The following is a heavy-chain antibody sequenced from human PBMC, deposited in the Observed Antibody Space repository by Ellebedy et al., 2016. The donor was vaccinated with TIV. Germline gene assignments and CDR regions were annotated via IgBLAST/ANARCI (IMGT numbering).Heavy chain of an antibody. CDR1: GFTFSSHA. CDR2: LSSSSSAI. D-gene: IGHD2-2*01. V-gene: IGHV3-48*01. J-gene: IGHJ3*02. Sequence: PGGSLRLSCAASGFTFSSHAMNWVRQAPGKGLEWVSYLSSSSSAIDYADSVRARFIISRDNSRNSVYVQMSSLRAEDTAVYYCVREGVPRGFDIWGQGTMVTVSS. CDR3: VREGVPRGFDI.